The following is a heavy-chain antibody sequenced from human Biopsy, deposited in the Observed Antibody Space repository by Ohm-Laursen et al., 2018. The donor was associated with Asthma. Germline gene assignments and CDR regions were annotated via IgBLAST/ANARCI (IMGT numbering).Heavy chain of an antibody. V-gene: IGHV4-39*02. CDR3: ARAVSSSSYWYFDL. CDR1: GDAMSTSGSY. D-gene: IGHD6-6*01. J-gene: IGHJ2*01. CDR2: IYYSGRK. Sequence: GTLSLTCIVSGDAMSTSGSYWGWIRQSPGKGLEWIGSIYYSGRKYYNPSLESRVTISADTSKNHFSLKVTSVTAADTAVYYCARAVSSSSYWYFDLWGRGDLVTVSS.